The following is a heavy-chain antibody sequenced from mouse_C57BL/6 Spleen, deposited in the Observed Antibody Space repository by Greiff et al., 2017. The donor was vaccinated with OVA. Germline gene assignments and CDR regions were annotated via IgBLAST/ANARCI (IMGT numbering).Heavy chain of an antibody. Sequence: VQLQQSGPGLVQPSQSLSITCTVSGFSLTSYGVHWVRQSPGKGLEWLGVIWRGGSTDYNAAFMSRLSITKDNSKSQVFFKMNSLQADDTAIYYCAKGGSSEYYYAMDYWGQGTSVTVSS. V-gene: IGHV2-5*01. D-gene: IGHD1-1*01. J-gene: IGHJ4*01. CDR1: GFSLTSYG. CDR3: AKGGSSEYYYAMDY. CDR2: IWRGGST.